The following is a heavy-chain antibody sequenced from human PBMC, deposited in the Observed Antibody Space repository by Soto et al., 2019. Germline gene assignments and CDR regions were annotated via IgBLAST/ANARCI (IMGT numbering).Heavy chain of an antibody. J-gene: IGHJ4*02. CDR3: AKDPSWGGPQTVYFDY. CDR1: GFTFSSYG. Sequence: QVQLVESGGGVVQPGRSLRLSCAASGFTFSSYGMHWVRQAPGKGMEWVAVISYDGSNKYYADSVKGRFTISRDNSKNTLYLQMNSLRAEDTAVYYWAKDPSWGGPQTVYFDYWGQGTLVTVSS. CDR2: ISYDGSNK. V-gene: IGHV3-30*18. D-gene: IGHD3-3*01.